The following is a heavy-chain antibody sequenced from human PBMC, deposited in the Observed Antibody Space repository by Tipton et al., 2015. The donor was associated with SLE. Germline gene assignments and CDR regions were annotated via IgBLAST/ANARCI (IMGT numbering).Heavy chain of an antibody. J-gene: IGHJ2*01. D-gene: IGHD4-11*01. CDR2: IYSGGST. CDR3: AKPYSNYPVSYWYFDL. Sequence: SLRLSCAASGFTFSTYAMNWVRQAPGKGLEWVSVIYSGGSTYYADSVKGRFTISRDNSKNTLYLQMNSLRAEDTAVYYCAKPYSNYPVSYWYFDLWGRGTLVTVSS. V-gene: IGHV3-23*01. CDR1: GFTFSTYA.